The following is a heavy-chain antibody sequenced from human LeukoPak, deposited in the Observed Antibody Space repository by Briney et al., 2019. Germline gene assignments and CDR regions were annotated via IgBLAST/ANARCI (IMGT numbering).Heavy chain of an antibody. CDR3: AKDLSRLVLGSGEIDY. Sequence: SETLSLTCTVSGGSISSYYWSWIRQPPGKGLEWIGYIYYSGSTNYNPSLKSRVTISVDTSKNQFSLKLSSVTAADTAVYYCAKDLSRLVLGSGEIDYWGQGTLVTVSS. J-gene: IGHJ4*02. D-gene: IGHD3-10*02. CDR1: GGSISSYY. CDR2: IYYSGST. V-gene: IGHV4-59*01.